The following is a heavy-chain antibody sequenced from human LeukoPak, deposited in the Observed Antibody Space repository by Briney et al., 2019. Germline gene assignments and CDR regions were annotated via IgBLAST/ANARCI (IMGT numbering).Heavy chain of an antibody. J-gene: IGHJ5*01. V-gene: IGHV4-4*09. Sequence: SETLSLTCTVSGTSISRHYWSWLRQSAGLGLEWLGYISTTGSTTYNPSLAGRVTMSEDTSQNQLSLTLSSVTAADTAVYFCARQDGLWVGDLGGWFDFWGQGIQVTVSS. CDR3: ARQDGLWVGDLGGWFDF. CDR1: GTSISRHY. D-gene: IGHD3-10*01. CDR2: ISTTGST.